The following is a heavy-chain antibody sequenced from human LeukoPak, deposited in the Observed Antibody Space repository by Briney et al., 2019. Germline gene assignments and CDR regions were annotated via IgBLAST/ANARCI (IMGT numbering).Heavy chain of an antibody. J-gene: IGHJ4*02. CDR3: AKDSSWLVLYYFDH. CDR2: INHSGST. V-gene: IGHV4-34*01. Sequence: SETLSLTCAVYGGSFSGYYWRRIRQPPGKGLECIGEINHSGSTNYNPSLKSRVTISVDTSKNQFSLKLSSMTAADMAVFYCAKDSSWLVLYYFDHWVQGTLVTVSS. CDR1: GGSFSGYY. D-gene: IGHD6-19*01.